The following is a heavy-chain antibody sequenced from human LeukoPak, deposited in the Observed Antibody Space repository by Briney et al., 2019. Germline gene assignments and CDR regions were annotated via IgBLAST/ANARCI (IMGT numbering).Heavy chain of an antibody. CDR1: GFTFSSYA. Sequence: PGGSLRLSCAASGFTFSSYAMSWVRQAPGKGLEWVSAISGSGGSTYYADSVKGRFTISRDNSKNTLYLQMNSLRAEDTAVYYCGKDIVGGVGGTPLYWGQGTLVTVSS. V-gene: IGHV3-23*01. D-gene: IGHD2-15*01. J-gene: IGHJ4*02. CDR3: GKDIVGGVGGTPLY. CDR2: ISGSGGST.